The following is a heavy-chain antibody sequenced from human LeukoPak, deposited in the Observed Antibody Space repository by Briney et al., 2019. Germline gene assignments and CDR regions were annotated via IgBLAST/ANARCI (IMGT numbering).Heavy chain of an antibody. CDR1: GFTFSSYG. J-gene: IGHJ4*02. V-gene: IGHV3-30*03. Sequence: GRSLRLSCAASGFTFSSYGMHWVRQAPGKGLEWVAVISYDGSNKYYADSVKGRFTISRDNAKNSLYLQMNSLRAEDTAVYYCAREYFGYEIDYWGQGTLVTVSS. D-gene: IGHD5-12*01. CDR3: AREYFGYEIDY. CDR2: ISYDGSNK.